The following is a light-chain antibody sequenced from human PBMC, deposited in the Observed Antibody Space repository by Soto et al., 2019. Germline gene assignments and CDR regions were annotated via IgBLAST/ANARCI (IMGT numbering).Light chain of an antibody. J-gene: IGLJ2*01. Sequence: QSALTQPGSVSGSPGQSITISCTGTSSDVGSYHLVSWYQQHPGKAPKLMIYEVTKRPSGVSNRFSGSKSGNTASLTISGLQAEDEAAYYCCSYAGSSTFVVFGGGTKLTVL. CDR1: SSDVGSYHL. CDR2: EVT. V-gene: IGLV2-23*02. CDR3: CSYAGSSTFVV.